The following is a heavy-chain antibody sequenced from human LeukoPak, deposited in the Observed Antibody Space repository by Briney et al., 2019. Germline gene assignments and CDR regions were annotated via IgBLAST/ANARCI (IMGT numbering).Heavy chain of an antibody. CDR1: GFTFSSYA. CDR3: AKDLSGSPIPIGFDY. J-gene: IGHJ4*02. V-gene: IGHV3-23*01. Sequence: GGSLRLSCAASGFTFSSYAMSWVRQAPGKGLERVSAISGSAGNIYYADSVKGRFTISRDNSKNTLYLQMNSLRAEDTAVYYCAKDLSGSPIPIGFDYWGQGTLVTVSS. D-gene: IGHD1-26*01. CDR2: ISGSAGNI.